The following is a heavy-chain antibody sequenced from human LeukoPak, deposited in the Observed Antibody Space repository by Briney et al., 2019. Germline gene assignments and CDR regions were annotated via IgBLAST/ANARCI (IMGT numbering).Heavy chain of an antibody. J-gene: IGHJ4*02. Sequence: SGGSLRLSCAASGFTFSSYSMNWVRQAPGKGLEWVSSISSSSSYIYYADSVKGRFTISRDNAKNSLYLQMNSLRAEDTAVYYCARDLEVGNSLSALDYWGQGTLVTVSS. CDR3: ARDLEVGNSLSALDY. CDR1: GFTFSSYS. CDR2: ISSSSSYI. V-gene: IGHV3-21*01. D-gene: IGHD1/OR15-1a*01.